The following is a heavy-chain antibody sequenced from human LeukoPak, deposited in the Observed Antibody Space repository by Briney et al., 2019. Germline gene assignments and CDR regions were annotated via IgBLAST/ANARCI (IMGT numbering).Heavy chain of an antibody. Sequence: SQTLSLTCTVSGGSISSGGHYWSWIRQHPGKGLEWIGYIYYSGTTYLYNPSLKSRLSISIDTSRNQFSLKLTSVTAADTAVYYCARDLGSGWLNYYYYYGMDVWGKGTTVTVSS. D-gene: IGHD6-19*01. CDR3: ARDLGSGWLNYYYYYGMDV. CDR2: IYYSGTT. J-gene: IGHJ6*04. V-gene: IGHV4-31*03. CDR1: GGSISSGGHY.